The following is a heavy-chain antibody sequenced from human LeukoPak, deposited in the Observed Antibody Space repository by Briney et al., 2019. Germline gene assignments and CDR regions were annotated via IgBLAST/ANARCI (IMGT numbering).Heavy chain of an antibody. CDR2: ISSSRSYI. J-gene: IGHJ6*03. D-gene: IGHD2-2*01. CDR1: GFTFTSYS. V-gene: IGHV3-21*04. Sequence: GGSLRLSCAASGFTFTSYSMNWVRQAPGKGLEWVSSISSSRSYIFYADSVKGRFTISRDNSKNTLYLQMNSLRVEDTAVYYCAKATYCSSSSCKPGLYYYYYMDVWGKGTTVTVSS. CDR3: AKATYCSSSSCKPGLYYYYYMDV.